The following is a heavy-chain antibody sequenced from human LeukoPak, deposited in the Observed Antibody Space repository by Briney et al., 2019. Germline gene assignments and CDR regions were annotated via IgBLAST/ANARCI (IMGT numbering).Heavy chain of an antibody. CDR1: GGSISSYY. CDR3: ARDVAYYDSTGHPIGYMDV. J-gene: IGHJ6*03. D-gene: IGHD3-22*01. CDR2: IFYSGST. V-gene: IGHV4-30-4*01. Sequence: SETLSLTCTVSGGSISSYYWSWLRQPPGKGLEWIGYIFYSGSTYYNTSLKSRVSISFDTSKNQFSLRLSSVTAVDTAVYYCARDVAYYDSTGHPIGYMDVWGKGTTVTVSS.